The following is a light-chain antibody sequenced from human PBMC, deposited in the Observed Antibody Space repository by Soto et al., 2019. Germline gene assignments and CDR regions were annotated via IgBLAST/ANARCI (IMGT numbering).Light chain of an antibody. CDR3: SSYAGSNNFV. Sequence: QSALTQPASVSGSPGQSITISCTGTSSDVGGYNYVSWYQQHPGKAPKLMIYEVSKRPSGVPDRFSGSKSGNTASLTVSGLQAEDEADYYCSSYAGSNNFVFGTGTKSPS. J-gene: IGLJ1*01. CDR1: SSDVGGYNY. V-gene: IGLV2-8*01. CDR2: EVS.